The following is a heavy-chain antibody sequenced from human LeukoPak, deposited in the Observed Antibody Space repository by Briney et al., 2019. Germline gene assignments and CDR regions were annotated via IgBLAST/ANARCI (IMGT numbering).Heavy chain of an antibody. CDR1: GGSFSGYY. D-gene: IGHD3-9*01. CDR3: ARSGRRSYDILTSGHRGRFDP. Sequence: SETLSLTCAVYGGSFSGYYWSWIRKPPGKGQEWIGEINHSGGTNYNPSRKSRVTISVDTPKSQFSLKLSSVTPADTAVYYCARSGRRSYDILTSGHRGRFDPWGQGTLVIVSS. V-gene: IGHV4-34*01. CDR2: INHSGGT. J-gene: IGHJ5*02.